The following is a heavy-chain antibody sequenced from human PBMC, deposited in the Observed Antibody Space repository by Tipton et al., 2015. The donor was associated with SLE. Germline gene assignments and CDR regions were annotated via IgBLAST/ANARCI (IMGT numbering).Heavy chain of an antibody. CDR2: IYYSGST. CDR1: GGSISSYY. V-gene: IGHV4-39*07. CDR3: ARDWPNTAMVLDY. Sequence: TLSLTCTVSGGSISSYYWGWIRQPPGKGLEWIGSIYYSGSTYYNPSLKSRVTISVDTSKNQFSLKLSSVTAADTAVYYCARDWPNTAMVLDYWGQGTLVTVSS. J-gene: IGHJ4*02. D-gene: IGHD5-18*01.